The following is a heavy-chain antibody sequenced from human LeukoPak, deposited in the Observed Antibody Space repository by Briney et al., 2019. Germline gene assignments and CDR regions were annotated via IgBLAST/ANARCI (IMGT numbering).Heavy chain of an antibody. D-gene: IGHD3-3*01. CDR2: ISYDGSNK. J-gene: IGHJ6*02. V-gene: IGHV3-30-3*01. Sequence: PGGSLRLSCAASGFTFSSYAMHWVRQAPGKGLEWVAVISYDGSNKYCADSVKGRFTISRDNSKNTLYLQMNSLRAEDTAVYYCARDPETGYDFWSGYSRYYYYYGMDVWGQGTTVTVSS. CDR1: GFTFSSYA. CDR3: ARDPETGYDFWSGYSRYYYYYGMDV.